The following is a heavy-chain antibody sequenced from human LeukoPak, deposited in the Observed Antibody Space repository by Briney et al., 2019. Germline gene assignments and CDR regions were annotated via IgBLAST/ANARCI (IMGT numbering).Heavy chain of an antibody. CDR3: ARDFHGVAVAVDY. J-gene: IGHJ4*02. Sequence: GGSLRLSCAASGFTFSSYNMNWVRQAPGKGPEWVSSITSSSSYIYYADSVKGRFTISRDNAKNTLYLQMNSLRAEDTAVYYCARDFHGVAVAVDYWGQGTLVTVSS. CDR1: GFTFSSYN. D-gene: IGHD6-19*01. V-gene: IGHV3-21*01. CDR2: ITSSSSYI.